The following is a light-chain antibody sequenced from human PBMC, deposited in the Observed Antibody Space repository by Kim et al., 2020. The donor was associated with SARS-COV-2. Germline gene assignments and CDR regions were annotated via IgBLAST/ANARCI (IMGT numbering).Light chain of an antibody. Sequence: ASVGDRVIITCRASQGIRSDLGWYQQKPGKVPKLLIYSASSLQSGVPSRFSGSGSDTDFTLTISSLQPEDFATYYCLQDYKYPRTFGQGTKVDIK. V-gene: IGKV1-6*01. CDR3: LQDYKYPRT. CDR1: QGIRSD. CDR2: SAS. J-gene: IGKJ1*01.